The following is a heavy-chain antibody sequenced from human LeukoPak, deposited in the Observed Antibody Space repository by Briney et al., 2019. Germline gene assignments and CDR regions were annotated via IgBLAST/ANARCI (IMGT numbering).Heavy chain of an antibody. J-gene: IGHJ4*02. D-gene: IGHD5-18*01. CDR3: ASNSYGYSDYFDY. CDR1: GYTFAGYY. CDR2: INPNSGGT. Sequence: ASVKVSCKASGYTFAGYYMHWVRQAPGQGLEWMGWINPNSGGTNYAQKFQGRVTMTRDTSISTAYMELSGLRSDDTALYYCASNSYGYSDYFDYWGQGTLVTVSS. V-gene: IGHV1-2*02.